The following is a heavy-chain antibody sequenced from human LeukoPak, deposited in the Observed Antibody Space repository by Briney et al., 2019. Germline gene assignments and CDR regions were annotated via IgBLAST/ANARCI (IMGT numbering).Heavy chain of an antibody. CDR2: ISAYNGNT. D-gene: IGHD4-17*01. Sequence: ASVKVSCKASGYTFTSYGISWVRQAPGQGLEWMGWISAYNGNTNYAQKLQGRVTMTTDTSTSTAYMELRSLRSDDTAVYYCARSRGDYGDYSHYMDVWGKGTTVTISS. CDR1: GYTFTSYG. V-gene: IGHV1-18*01. J-gene: IGHJ6*03. CDR3: ARSRGDYGDYSHYMDV.